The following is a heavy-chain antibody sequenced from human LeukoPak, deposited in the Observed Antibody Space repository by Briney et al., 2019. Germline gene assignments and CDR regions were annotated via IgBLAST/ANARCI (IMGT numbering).Heavy chain of an antibody. CDR2: INPNSGGT. J-gene: IGHJ6*03. D-gene: IGHD4-11*01. CDR3: ARDETQSPLDYYYMDV. CDR1: GYTFTGYY. Sequence: ASVKVSCKASGYTFTGYYMHWVRQAPGQGLEWMGWINPNSGGTNYAQKFQGRVTMTSDTSISTAYMELSRLISDDTAVYYCARDETQSPLDYYYMDVWGKGTTVTVSS. V-gene: IGHV1-2*02.